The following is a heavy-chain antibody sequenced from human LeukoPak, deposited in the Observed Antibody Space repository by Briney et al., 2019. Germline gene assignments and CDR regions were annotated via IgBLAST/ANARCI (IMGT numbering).Heavy chain of an antibody. Sequence: PSETLSLTCAVYGGSFGVWWSWIRQPPGKGLEWIGEIHHSGGTKYNPSLRSLDTISVDTSKRQISLKMTSVTAAETAIYYCARHNGWAFDIWGQGTVVTVSS. CDR2: IHHSGGT. V-gene: IGHV4-34*01. CDR3: ARHNGWAFDI. J-gene: IGHJ3*02. D-gene: IGHD2-15*01. CDR1: GGSFGVW.